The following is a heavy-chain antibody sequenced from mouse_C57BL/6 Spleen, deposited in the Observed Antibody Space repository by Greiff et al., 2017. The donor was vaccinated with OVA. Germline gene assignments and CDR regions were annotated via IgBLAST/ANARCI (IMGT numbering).Heavy chain of an antibody. J-gene: IGHJ4*01. V-gene: IGHV2-3*01. CDR3: AKRIYYSRGGGGYYAMDY. CDR1: GFSFTSYG. CDR2: IWGDGGT. Sequence: VQGVESGPGLVAPSQSLSITCTVSGFSFTSYGVSWVRQPPGKGLEWLGVIWGDGGTHYHSDLIYRLSISEDNTKSQVYVKLNSQQTDGTSTYYYAKRIYYSRGGGGYYAMDYWGQGTSVTVSS. D-gene: IGHD1-1*01.